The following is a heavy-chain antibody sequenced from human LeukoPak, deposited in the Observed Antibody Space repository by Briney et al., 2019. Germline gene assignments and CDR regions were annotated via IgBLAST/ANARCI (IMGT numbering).Heavy chain of an antibody. D-gene: IGHD1-26*01. Sequence: GGSLRLSCAASGFTFSGYAMSWVRQAPGKGLEWVSVISGSGGSTSYADSVKGRFTISRDNSKNTLYLQMNSLRAEDTAVYYCVRGLEGAIADYWGQGTLVTVSS. CDR3: VRGLEGAIADY. J-gene: IGHJ4*02. V-gene: IGHV3-23*01. CDR1: GFTFSGYA. CDR2: ISGSGGST.